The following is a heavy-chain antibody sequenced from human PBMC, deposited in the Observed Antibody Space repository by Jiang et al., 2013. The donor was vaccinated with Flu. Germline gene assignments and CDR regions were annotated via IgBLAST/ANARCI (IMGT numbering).Heavy chain of an antibody. J-gene: IGHJ4*02. CDR3: ARGWGGITMVRGVRDYFDY. CDR1: GFTFSSYS. V-gene: IGHV3-21*01. CDR2: ISSSSSYI. Sequence: RLSCAASGFTFSSYSMNWVRQAPGKGLEWVSSISSSSSYIYYADSVKGRFTISRDNAKNSLYLQMNSLRAEDTAVYYCARGWGGITMVRGVRDYFDYWGQGTLVTVSS. D-gene: IGHD3-10*01.